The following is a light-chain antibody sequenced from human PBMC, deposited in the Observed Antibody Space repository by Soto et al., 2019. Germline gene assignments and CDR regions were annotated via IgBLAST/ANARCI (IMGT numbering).Light chain of an antibody. V-gene: IGKV1-5*01. CDR2: DAS. Sequence: DIQMTQSPSTLSASVGDRVTITCRASQSISSWLAWYQQKLGRARRLLIYDASSLESGVPSRFSGSGYGTEVTLTISSLQPDDFATYYCQQYNTYSSLTFGGGTKVEIK. J-gene: IGKJ4*01. CDR3: QQYNTYSSLT. CDR1: QSISSW.